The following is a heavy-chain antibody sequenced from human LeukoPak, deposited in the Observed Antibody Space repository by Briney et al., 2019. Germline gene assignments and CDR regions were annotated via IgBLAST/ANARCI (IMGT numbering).Heavy chain of an antibody. J-gene: IGHJ5*02. V-gene: IGHV3-30*19. D-gene: IGHD3-10*01. Sequence: GRSLRLSCATSGFSFGAHGMHWVRRAPGKGLEWVSIISLDGSTEFYADSVKGRFTISRDTASNTMHLEMNNLRIEDTAVYYCMRDYMGWFDPWGQGSLVTVSS. CDR3: MRDYMGWFDP. CDR2: ISLDGSTE. CDR1: GFSFGAHG.